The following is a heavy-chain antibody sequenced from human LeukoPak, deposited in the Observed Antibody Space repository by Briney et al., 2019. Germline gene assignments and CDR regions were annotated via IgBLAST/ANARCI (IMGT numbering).Heavy chain of an antibody. J-gene: IGHJ6*04. CDR2: ISSSSSYI. D-gene: IGHD3-10*02. Sequence: GGSLRFSCAASGYTFSSYSMNWVRQAPGKGLEWVSSISSSSSYIYYADSVKGRFTISRDNAKNSLYLQMNSLRAEDTAVYYCAELGITMIGGVWGKGTTVTISS. V-gene: IGHV3-21*01. CDR3: AELGITMIGGV. CDR1: GYTFSSYS.